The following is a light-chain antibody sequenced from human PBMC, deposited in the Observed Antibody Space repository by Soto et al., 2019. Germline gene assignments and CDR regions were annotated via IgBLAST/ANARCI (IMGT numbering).Light chain of an antibody. CDR1: QDIRTE. Sequence: ALQMTQSPSSLSASVGDSVTITCRASQDIRTELGWYQQKPGKAPKLLIYAASTLQSGVPSRFSGSGSGTDFTLTISRLQPEDFATYYCLQDYNYPRTFGQGTKVEV. CDR3: LQDYNYPRT. CDR2: AAS. J-gene: IGKJ1*01. V-gene: IGKV1-6*01.